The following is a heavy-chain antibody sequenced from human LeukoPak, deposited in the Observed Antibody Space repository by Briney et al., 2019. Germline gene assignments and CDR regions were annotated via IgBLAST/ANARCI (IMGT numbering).Heavy chain of an antibody. J-gene: IGHJ5*02. V-gene: IGHV1-69*13. CDR2: LIPMFGTA. CDR1: GGTFSRYA. CDR3: AREGNYYGSGSYNWFDP. Sequence: SVKVSCKASGGTFSRYAISWVRQAPGQGLEWMGGLIPMFGTANYAQKFQGRVTITADESTGTAYIELSSLRSEDTAVYYCAREGNYYGSGSYNWFDPWGQGTLVTVSS. D-gene: IGHD3-10*01.